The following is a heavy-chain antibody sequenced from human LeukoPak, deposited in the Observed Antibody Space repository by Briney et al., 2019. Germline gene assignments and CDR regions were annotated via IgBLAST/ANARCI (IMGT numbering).Heavy chain of an antibody. J-gene: IGHJ4*02. D-gene: IGHD1-1*01. CDR3: AKARRQLDLWY. CDR1: GFTFSSYA. Sequence: GGSLRLSCAASGFTFSSYAMHWVRQAPGKGLEWVAVISYDGSNKYYADSVKGRFTISRDNSKNTLYLQMNSLRAEDTAVYYCAKARRQLDLWYWGQGTLVTVSS. CDR2: ISYDGSNK. V-gene: IGHV3-30-3*01.